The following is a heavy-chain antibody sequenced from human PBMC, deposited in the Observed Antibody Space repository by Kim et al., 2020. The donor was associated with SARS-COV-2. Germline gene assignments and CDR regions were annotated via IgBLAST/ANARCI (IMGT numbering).Heavy chain of an antibody. CDR3: ARADCGGDCYSEEYYFDY. CDR2: ISSTNTYK. V-gene: IGHV3-21*01. CDR1: GFAFSSFS. J-gene: IGHJ4*02. D-gene: IGHD2-21*02. Sequence: GGSLRLSCAVSGFAFSSFSMNWVRQAPGKGLEWVSSISSTNTYKYYADSVEGRFTISKDNAKTSLYLQMNSLRAEDTAVYYCARADCGGDCYSEEYYFDYWGQGTLVTVSS.